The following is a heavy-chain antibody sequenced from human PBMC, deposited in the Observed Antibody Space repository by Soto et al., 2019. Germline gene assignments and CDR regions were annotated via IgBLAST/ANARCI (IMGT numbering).Heavy chain of an antibody. V-gene: IGHV3-53*01. CDR1: EFTVSSNY. CDR3: AGRVGATNYGMDV. D-gene: IGHD1-26*01. Sequence: GGALRLSCAASEFTVSSNYMNWVRQAPGKGLECVSTIYSGGSTYYADSVKGRFTISRDNSKNTLYLQMNNLRAEDTAVYYCAGRVGATNYGMDVWGQGTTVTVSS. J-gene: IGHJ6*02. CDR2: IYSGGST.